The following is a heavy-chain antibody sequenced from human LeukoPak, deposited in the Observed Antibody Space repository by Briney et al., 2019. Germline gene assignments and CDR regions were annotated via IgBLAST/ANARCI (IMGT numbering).Heavy chain of an antibody. CDR2: IYYSGST. V-gene: IGHV4-59*01. D-gene: IGHD2-2*01. CDR3: ARAIVVVPAAMFAAFDI. Sequence: PSETLSLTCTVSGGSISSYYWSWIRKPPGKGLEWIGYIYYSGSTNYNPSLKSRVTISVDTSKNQFSLKLSSVTAADTAVYYCARAIVVVPAAMFAAFDIWGQGTTVTVSS. CDR1: GGSISSYY. J-gene: IGHJ3*02.